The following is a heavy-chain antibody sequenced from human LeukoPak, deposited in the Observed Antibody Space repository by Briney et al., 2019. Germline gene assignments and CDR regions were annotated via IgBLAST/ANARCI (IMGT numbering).Heavy chain of an antibody. Sequence: GRSLRLSCAASGFTFSSYAMHWVRQAPGKGLEWVAVISYDGSNKYYADSVKGRFTISRDNSKNTLHLQMNSLRAEDTAVYYCARDRGGSYYDLNYWGQGTLVTVSS. CDR1: GFTFSSYA. CDR2: ISYDGSNK. J-gene: IGHJ4*02. CDR3: ARDRGGSYYDLNY. D-gene: IGHD1-26*01. V-gene: IGHV3-30-3*01.